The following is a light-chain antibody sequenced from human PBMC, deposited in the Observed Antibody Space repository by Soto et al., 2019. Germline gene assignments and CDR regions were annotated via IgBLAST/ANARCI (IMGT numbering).Light chain of an antibody. CDR1: QSVSSTY. J-gene: IGKJ2*01. CDR2: GAS. V-gene: IGKV3-20*01. CDR3: QQYGSSPYT. Sequence: ETVLTQSPGTLSLCPGERATLSCRASQSVSSTYLAWYQQKPGQAPRPLIYGASSRATGIPDRFSGSGSGTDFTLTISRLEPEDFAMYYCQQYGSSPYTFGQGTKLEIK.